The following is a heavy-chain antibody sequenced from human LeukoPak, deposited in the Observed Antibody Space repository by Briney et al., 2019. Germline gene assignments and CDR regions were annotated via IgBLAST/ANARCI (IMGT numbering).Heavy chain of an antibody. CDR1: GYTFTSYG. CDR2: ISSYNGNT. CDR3: ARIRCGGDCQDDAFDI. D-gene: IGHD2-21*02. Sequence: ASVKVSCKASGYTFTSYGISWVRQAPGQGLEWMGWISSYNGNTNYAQKFQGRVTMTTDTSTTTAYMELRSLRSEDTAVYYCARIRCGGDCQDDAFDIWGQGTMVTVSS. V-gene: IGHV1-18*01. J-gene: IGHJ3*02.